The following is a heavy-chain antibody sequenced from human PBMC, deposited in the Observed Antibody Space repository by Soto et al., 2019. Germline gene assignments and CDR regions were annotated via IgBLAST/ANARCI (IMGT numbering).Heavy chain of an antibody. D-gene: IGHD3-3*01. Sequence: QVQLVQSGAEVKKPGSSVKVSCKASGGTFSSYAISWVRQAPGQGLEWMGGIIPIFGTANYAQKFQGRVTITADKSTSTAYMERSSLRSEDTAVYYCAREGEAHGTYYDFWSGYSPYYYGMDVWGQGTTVTVSS. CDR2: IIPIFGTA. J-gene: IGHJ6*02. CDR1: GGTFSSYA. CDR3: AREGEAHGTYYDFWSGYSPYYYGMDV. V-gene: IGHV1-69*06.